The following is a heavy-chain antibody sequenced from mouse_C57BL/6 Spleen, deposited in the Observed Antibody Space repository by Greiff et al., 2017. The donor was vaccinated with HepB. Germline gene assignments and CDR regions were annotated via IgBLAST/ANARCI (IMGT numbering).Heavy chain of an antibody. Sequence: EVQLQQSGPELVKPGASVKISCKASGYTFTDYYMNWVKQSHGKSLEWIGDINPNNGGTSYNQKFKGNATLTVDKSSSTAYMELRSLTSEDSAVYYCARTGGNISFDYWGQGTTLTVSS. CDR2: INPNNGGT. J-gene: IGHJ2*01. CDR3: ARTGGNISFDY. CDR1: GYTFTDYY. V-gene: IGHV1-26*01.